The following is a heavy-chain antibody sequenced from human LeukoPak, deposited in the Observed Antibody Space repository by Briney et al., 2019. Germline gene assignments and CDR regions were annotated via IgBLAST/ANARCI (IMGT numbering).Heavy chain of an antibody. J-gene: IGHJ6*03. D-gene: IGHD2-15*01. CDR3: ARDGYCSGGSCYSWHYYYYYYMDV. Sequence: GGSLRLSCAASGFTFSSYSMNWVRQAPGKGLEWVSSISSSSSYIYYADSVKGRFTISRDNAKNSLYLQMNSLRAEDTAVYYCARDGYCSGGSCYSWHYYYYYYMDVWGKGTTVTVSS. CDR2: ISSSSSYI. CDR1: GFTFSSYS. V-gene: IGHV3-21*01.